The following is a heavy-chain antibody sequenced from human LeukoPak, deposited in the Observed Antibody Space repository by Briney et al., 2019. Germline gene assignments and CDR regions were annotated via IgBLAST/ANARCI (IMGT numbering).Heavy chain of an antibody. V-gene: IGHV1-58*01. D-gene: IGHD6-19*01. J-gene: IGHJ4*02. CDR2: IVVGSGNT. CDR3: AAAYSSGWYTPSRQFDY. CDR1: GFTFTSSA. Sequence: SVKVSCKASGFTFTSSAVQWVRQARGQRLEWIGWIVVGSGNTNYAQKFQERVTITRDMSTSTAYMELSSLRSEDTAVYYCAAAYSSGWYTPSRQFDYWGQGTLVTVSS.